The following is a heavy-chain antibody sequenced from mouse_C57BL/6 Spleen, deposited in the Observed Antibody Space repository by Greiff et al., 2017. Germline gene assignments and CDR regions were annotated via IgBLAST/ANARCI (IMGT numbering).Heavy chain of an antibody. CDR2: FYPGSGRI. V-gene: IGHV1-62-2*01. D-gene: IGHD1-1*01. Sequence: QVHVKQSGAELVKPGASVKLSCKASGYTFTEYTIHWVKQRSGQGLEWIGWFYPGSGRIKYNEKFKDKATLTADKSSSTVYMELSRLTSEDSAVYCCARHDYGSSYNAMDYWGQGTSVTVSS. CDR1: GYTFTEYT. CDR3: ARHDYGSSYNAMDY. J-gene: IGHJ4*01.